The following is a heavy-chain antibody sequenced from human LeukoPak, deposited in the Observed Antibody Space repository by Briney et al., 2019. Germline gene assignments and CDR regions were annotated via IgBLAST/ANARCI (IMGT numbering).Heavy chain of an antibody. V-gene: IGHV3-21*01. CDR3: ARDDRDLSPFRFDY. CDR2: IRCHSRDI. Sequence: GVSLTLSCAASVFTFNTYSMNGVREAPGGGGEGVWSIRCHSRDIYYAASAPGRFTIPTANAKTSLHLQMNSLSAEATALYYCARDDRDLSPFRFDYWGHGILVTVSS. CDR1: VFTFNTYS. J-gene: IGHJ4*01. D-gene: IGHD2-21*01.